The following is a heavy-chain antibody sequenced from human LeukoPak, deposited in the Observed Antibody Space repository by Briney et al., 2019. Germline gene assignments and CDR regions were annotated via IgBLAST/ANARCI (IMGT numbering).Heavy chain of an antibody. CDR1: GGSISRISYY. V-gene: IGHV4-39*07. CDR2: IYYSGST. D-gene: IGHD6-13*01. J-gene: IGHJ3*01. CDR3: ARISSSNWYNERGAFDV. Sequence: SETLSLTCTVSGGSISRISYYWGWIRQPPGKGLEWIGSIYYSGSTYYNPSLKSRVTISVDTSKNQFSLKLRSVTAADTAVYYCARISSSNWYNERGAFDVWGQGTMVTVSS.